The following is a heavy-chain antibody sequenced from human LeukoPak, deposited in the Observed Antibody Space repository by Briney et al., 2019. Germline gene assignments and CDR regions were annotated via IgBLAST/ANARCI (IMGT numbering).Heavy chain of an antibody. CDR2: INHSGST. CDR3: ARDIVVVPAAKFDP. CDR1: GGSISSYY. V-gene: IGHV4-34*01. D-gene: IGHD2-2*01. Sequence: SETLSLTCTVSGGSISSYYWSWIRQPPGKGLEWIGEINHSGSTNYNPSLKSRVTISVDTSKNQFSLKLSSVTAADTAVYYCARDIVVVPAAKFDPWGQGTLVTVSS. J-gene: IGHJ5*02.